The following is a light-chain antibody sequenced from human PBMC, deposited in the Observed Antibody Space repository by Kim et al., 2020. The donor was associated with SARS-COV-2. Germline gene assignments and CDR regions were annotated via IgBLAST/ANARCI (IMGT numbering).Light chain of an antibody. V-gene: IGKV1-27*01. Sequence: ASVGDRVTITCRASQGISNYLAWYQQKPGKVPRLLIYAASTLQSGVPSRFSGSGSGTDFTLTISSLQPEDVATYYCQKYNSAPQTFSGGTKVDIK. J-gene: IGKJ4*01. CDR1: QGISNY. CDR2: AAS. CDR3: QKYNSAPQT.